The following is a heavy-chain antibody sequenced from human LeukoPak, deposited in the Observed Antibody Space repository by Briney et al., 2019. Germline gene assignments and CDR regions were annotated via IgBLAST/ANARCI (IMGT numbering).Heavy chain of an antibody. CDR1: GGSISSYY. D-gene: IGHD5-18*01. Sequence: PSETLSLTCTVSGGSISSYYWSWIRQPPGKGLEWIGYIYYSGSTNYNPSLKSRVTISVDTSKNQFSLKLSSVTAADTAVYYCARHGGYSYDPDYWGQGTLVTVSS. V-gene: IGHV4-59*08. J-gene: IGHJ4*02. CDR3: ARHGGYSYDPDY. CDR2: IYYSGST.